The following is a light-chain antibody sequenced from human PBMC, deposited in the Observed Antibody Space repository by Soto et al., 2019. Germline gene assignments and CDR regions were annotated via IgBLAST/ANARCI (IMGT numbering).Light chain of an antibody. CDR1: QSVSSTY. V-gene: IGKV3D-7*01. CDR3: QQANSFPLT. J-gene: IGKJ4*01. CDR2: GAS. Sequence: PGERATLSCRASQSVSSTYLPWYQHKPGQAPRLLIYGASSRATGIPSRFSGSGSGTDFTLTISSLQPEDFATYYCQQANSFPLTFGGGTKVDIK.